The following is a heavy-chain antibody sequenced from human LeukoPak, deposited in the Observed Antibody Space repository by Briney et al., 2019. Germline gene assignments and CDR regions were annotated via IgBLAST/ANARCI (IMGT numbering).Heavy chain of an antibody. CDR3: ARGGSRSSSPRDAFHI. J-gene: IGHJ3*02. D-gene: IGHD2-15*01. Sequence: GASVKVSCKASGYTFTKYYIHWVRQAPGQGLEWMGLINPSGGSTTYAQKFQGRVTLTRDMSTSTVNMELSSLRSEDTAVYYCARGGSRSSSPRDAFHIWGQGTMVTVSS. V-gene: IGHV1-46*01. CDR1: GYTFTKYY. CDR2: INPSGGST.